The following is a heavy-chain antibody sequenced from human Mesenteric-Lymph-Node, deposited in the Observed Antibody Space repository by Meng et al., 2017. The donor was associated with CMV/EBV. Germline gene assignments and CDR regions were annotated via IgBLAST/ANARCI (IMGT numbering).Heavy chain of an antibody. V-gene: IGHV1-8*03. J-gene: IGHJ6*02. CDR2: MNPNSGNT. D-gene: IGHD3-3*01. CDR3: ATGYRNYDAV. Sequence: ASVKVSCKASGYTFTSYAINWVRQATGQGLEWMGWMNPNSGNTGYAQKFQGRVTITRNTSISTAYMELSSLRSEDTDVSYCATGYRNYDAVWGQGTTVTVSS. CDR1: GYTFTSYA.